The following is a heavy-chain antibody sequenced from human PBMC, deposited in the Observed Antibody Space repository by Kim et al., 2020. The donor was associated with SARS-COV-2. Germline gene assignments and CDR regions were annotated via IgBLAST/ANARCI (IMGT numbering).Heavy chain of an antibody. Sequence: SETLSLTCAVYGGSFSGYYWSWIRQPPGKGLEWIGEINHSGSTNYNPSLKSRVTISVDTSKNQFSLKLSSVTAADTAVDYCASGRPRIAVAGTYFDYWG. D-gene: IGHD6-19*01. CDR1: GGSFSGYY. J-gene: IGHJ4*01. CDR3: ASGRPRIAVAGTYFDY. CDR2: INHSGST. V-gene: IGHV4-34*01.